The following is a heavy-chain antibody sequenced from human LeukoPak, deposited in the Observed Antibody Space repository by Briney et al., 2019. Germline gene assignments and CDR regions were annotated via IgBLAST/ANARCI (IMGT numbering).Heavy chain of an antibody. CDR3: ARGLYLEHCSSTSCYEDY. V-gene: IGHV4-34*01. J-gene: IGHJ4*02. CDR2: INHSGST. D-gene: IGHD2-2*01. Sequence: SETLSLTCAVYGGSFSGYYWSWIRQPPGKGREWIGEINHSGSTNYNPSLKSRVTISVDTSKNQFSLKLSSVTAADTAVYYCARGLYLEHCSSTSCYEDYWGQGTLVTVSS. CDR1: GGSFSGYY.